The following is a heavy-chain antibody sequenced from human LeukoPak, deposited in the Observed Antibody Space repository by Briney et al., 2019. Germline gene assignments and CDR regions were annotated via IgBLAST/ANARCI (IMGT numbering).Heavy chain of an antibody. D-gene: IGHD2-15*01. V-gene: IGHV4-39*01. CDR3: ARLVVVAVGFDP. CDR2: IYYSGST. CDR1: GGSISSSSYY. J-gene: IGHJ5*02. Sequence: KPSETLSLTCTVSGGSISSSSYYWGWIRQPPGKGLEWIGSIYYSGSTYYNPSLKSRVTISVDTSKNQFSLKLSSVTAADTAVYDCARLVVVAVGFDPWGQGTLVTVSS.